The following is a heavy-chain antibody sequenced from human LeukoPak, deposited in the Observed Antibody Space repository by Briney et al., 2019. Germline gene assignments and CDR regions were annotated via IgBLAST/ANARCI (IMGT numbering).Heavy chain of an antibody. D-gene: IGHD2-15*01. V-gene: IGHV3-30*19. CDR1: GFTFSSYG. Sequence: PGGSLRLSCAASGFTFSSYGMHWVRQAPGKGLEWVAVISYDGSNKYYADSVKGRFTISRDNSKNTLYLQMNSLRAEDTAVYYCARSPLDCSGGSCYSDYWGQGTLVTVSS. J-gene: IGHJ4*02. CDR2: ISYDGSNK. CDR3: ARSPLDCSGGSCYSDY.